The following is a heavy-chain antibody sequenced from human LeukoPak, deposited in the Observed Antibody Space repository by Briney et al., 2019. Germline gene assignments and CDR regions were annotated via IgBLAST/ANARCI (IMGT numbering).Heavy chain of an antibody. V-gene: IGHV3-48*04. Sequence: SGGSLRLSCAASGFTFSSYGLHWVRQAPGKGLEWVSYISSSGSTIYYADSVKGRFTISRDNAKNSLYLQMNSLRAEDTAVHYCARGPYCSGGSCEPPDDAFDIWGQGTMVTVSS. D-gene: IGHD2-15*01. CDR3: ARGPYCSGGSCEPPDDAFDI. CDR1: GFTFSSYG. J-gene: IGHJ3*02. CDR2: ISSSGSTI.